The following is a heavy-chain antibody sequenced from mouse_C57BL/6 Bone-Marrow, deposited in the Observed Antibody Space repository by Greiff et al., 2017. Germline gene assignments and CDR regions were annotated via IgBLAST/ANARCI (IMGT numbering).Heavy chain of an antibody. D-gene: IGHD2-4*01. CDR3: AREGDYDGFYAMDY. Sequence: EVKLQQSGPELVKPGASVKISCKASGYTFTDYYMNWVKQSHGKSLEWIGDINPNNGGTSYNQKFKGKATLTVDKSSSTAYMELRSLTSEDSAVYYCAREGDYDGFYAMDYWGQGTSVTVSA. CDR1: GYTFTDYY. J-gene: IGHJ4*01. CDR2: INPNNGGT. V-gene: IGHV1-26*01.